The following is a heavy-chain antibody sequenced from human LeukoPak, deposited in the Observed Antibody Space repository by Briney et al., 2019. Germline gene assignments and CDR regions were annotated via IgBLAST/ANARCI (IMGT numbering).Heavy chain of an antibody. V-gene: IGHV3-43*01. Sequence: GGSLRLSCAASGFTFDDYTMHWVRHAPGKGLEWVSLISWDGGSTYYADSVKGRFTISRDNSKNSLYLQMNSLRAEDTAVYYCARDYDILTGYLYGMDVWGQGTTVTVSS. D-gene: IGHD3-9*01. CDR2: ISWDGGST. J-gene: IGHJ6*02. CDR3: ARDYDILTGYLYGMDV. CDR1: GFTFDDYT.